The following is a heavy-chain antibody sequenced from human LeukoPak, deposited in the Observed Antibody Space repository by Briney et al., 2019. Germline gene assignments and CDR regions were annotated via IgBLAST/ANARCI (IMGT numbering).Heavy chain of an antibody. CDR1: GYTFTDYY. J-gene: IGHJ1*01. CDR2: INPSSGVT. V-gene: IGHV1-2*02. D-gene: IGHD6-13*01. CDR3: ARSQFRTSNSGTWGFQP. Sequence: ASVKVSCKASGYTFTDYYMHWFRQAPGQGLEWMGWINPSSGVTNFAQKFQGRVTMTRDTSISTAYMELSRLRPDDTAVYYCARSQFRTSNSGTWGFQPWGQGTLVTVSS.